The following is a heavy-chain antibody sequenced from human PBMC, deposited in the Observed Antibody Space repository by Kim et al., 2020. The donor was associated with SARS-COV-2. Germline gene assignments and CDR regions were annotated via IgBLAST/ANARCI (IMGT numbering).Heavy chain of an antibody. CDR2: ISAYNGNT. J-gene: IGHJ6*02. V-gene: IGHV1-18*04. Sequence: ASVKVSCKASGYTFTSYGISWVRQAPGQGLEWMGWISAYNGNTNYAQKLQGRVTMTTDTSTSTAYMELRSLRSDDTAVYYCARDPEPSPHYYYGMDVWGQGTTVTVSS. CDR3: ARDPEPSPHYYYGMDV. CDR1: GYTFTSYG.